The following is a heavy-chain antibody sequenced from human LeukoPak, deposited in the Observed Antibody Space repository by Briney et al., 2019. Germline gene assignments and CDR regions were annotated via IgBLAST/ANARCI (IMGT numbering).Heavy chain of an antibody. CDR2: IYYSGST. CDR1: GGSISSSSYY. Sequence: SETLSLTCTVSGGSISSSSYYWGWIRQPPGEGLEWIGSIYYSGSTYYNPSLKSRVTISVDTSKNQFSLKLSSVTAADTAVYYCARGEGKTYYYDSSGYYYSRWGQGTLVTVSS. D-gene: IGHD3-22*01. CDR3: ARGEGKTYYYDSSGYYYSR. J-gene: IGHJ4*02. V-gene: IGHV4-39*01.